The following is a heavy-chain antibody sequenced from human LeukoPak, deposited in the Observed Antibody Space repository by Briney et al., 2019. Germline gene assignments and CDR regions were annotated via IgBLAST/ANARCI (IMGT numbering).Heavy chain of an antibody. J-gene: IGHJ6*02. CDR1: GGTFSSYA. Sequence: SVKVSCKASGGTFSSYAISWVRQAPGQGLEWMGRIIPIFGIANYAQKFQGRVTITADKSTSTAYMELSSLRSEDTAVYYCARDVFPRPTIKQYYYYAMDVWGQGTTVTVSS. CDR3: ARDVFPRPTIKQYYYYAMDV. V-gene: IGHV1-69*04. D-gene: IGHD1-26*01. CDR2: IIPIFGIA.